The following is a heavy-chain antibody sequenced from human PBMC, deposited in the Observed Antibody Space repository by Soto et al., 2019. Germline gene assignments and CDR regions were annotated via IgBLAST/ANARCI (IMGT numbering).Heavy chain of an antibody. CDR1: GFPLRDYA. J-gene: IGHJ3*01. D-gene: IGHD1-26*01. V-gene: IGHV3-23*01. CDR3: AREGKEAAFDF. CDR2: INNGGDT. Sequence: VGSLRLSCAASGFPLRDYAMSWVRQAPGKGLEWVSAINNGGDTYYADSVKGRFISSRDNSKDTMSLQMTSLRAEDTAVYYCAREGKEAAFDFWGQGTMVTVSS.